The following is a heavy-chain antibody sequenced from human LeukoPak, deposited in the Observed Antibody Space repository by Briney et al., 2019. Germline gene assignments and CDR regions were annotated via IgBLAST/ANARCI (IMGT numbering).Heavy chain of an antibody. CDR3: ARVPRAPTASPFDY. Sequence: SETLSLTCAVYGGSFSGYYWSWIRQPPGKGLEWIGEINHSGSTNYNPSLKTRATISVDTSKNQFSLNLSSVTAAETAVYYCARVPRAPTASPFDYWGQGTLVTVSS. J-gene: IGHJ4*02. D-gene: IGHD3-10*01. CDR2: INHSGST. CDR1: GGSFSGYY. V-gene: IGHV4-34*01.